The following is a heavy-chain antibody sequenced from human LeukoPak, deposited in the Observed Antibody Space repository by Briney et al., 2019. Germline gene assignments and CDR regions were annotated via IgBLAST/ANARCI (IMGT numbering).Heavy chain of an antibody. CDR1: GFTFSGYW. Sequence: GGSLRLSCKTSGFTFSGYWMSWVRQAPGKGLEWVANIKQDGTDKNYVDSVKGRFIISRDSTKKSLYLEMSSLRAEDTALYYCARGYGDYGGEDFDYWGQGTLVTVSS. D-gene: IGHD4-17*01. CDR3: ARGYGDYGGEDFDY. CDR2: IKQDGTDK. J-gene: IGHJ4*02. V-gene: IGHV3-7*04.